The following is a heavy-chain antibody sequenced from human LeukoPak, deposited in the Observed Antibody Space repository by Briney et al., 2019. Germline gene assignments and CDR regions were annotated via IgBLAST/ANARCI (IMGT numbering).Heavy chain of an antibody. J-gene: IGHJ4*02. D-gene: IGHD2-2*01. CDR1: GFTFSSYS. CDR3: ASSECYDDY. Sequence: PGGSLRLSCAASGFTFSSYSMNWVRQAPGKGLEWVSYISSSSSTIYYADSVKGRFTISRDNAKNSLYLQMNSLRAEDTAVYYCASSECYDDYWGQGTLVTVSS. CDR2: ISSSSSTI. V-gene: IGHV3-48*01.